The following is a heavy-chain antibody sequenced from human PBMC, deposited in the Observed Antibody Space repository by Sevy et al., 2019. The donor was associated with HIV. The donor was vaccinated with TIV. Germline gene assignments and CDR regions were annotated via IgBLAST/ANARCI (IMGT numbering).Heavy chain of an antibody. D-gene: IGHD6-19*01. CDR2: IWYDGTNR. J-gene: IGHJ4*02. CDR3: AREDIRVAGIGYYFHS. V-gene: IGHV3-33*01. Sequence: GGSLRLSCAASGFSISGYGMHWVRQAPGKGLEWVAVIWYDGTNREYADSVKGRFTISRDNSKNTLYLRMNGLRVEDTAVYYCAREDIRVAGIGYYFHSWGQGTLVTVSS. CDR1: GFSISGYG.